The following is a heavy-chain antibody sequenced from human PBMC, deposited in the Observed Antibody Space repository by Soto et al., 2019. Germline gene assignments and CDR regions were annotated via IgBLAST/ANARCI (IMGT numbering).Heavy chain of an antibody. J-gene: IGHJ6*02. CDR2: IKQGGNEK. CDR1: GFSFSTYL. Sequence: PGGSLRLSCAASGFSFSTYLMSWVRQAPGKGLEWVANIKQGGNEKFYVDSVKGRFTISRDNDKKSRYLQMDSLRVEDTPLYYCVAAPTYEVPYYYYGPDVWGPGTTLTVSS. D-gene: IGHD3-16*01. CDR3: VAAPTYEVPYYYYGPDV. V-gene: IGHV3-7*01.